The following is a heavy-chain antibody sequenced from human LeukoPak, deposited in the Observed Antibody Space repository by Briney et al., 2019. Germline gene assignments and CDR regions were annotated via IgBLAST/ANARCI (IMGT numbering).Heavy chain of an antibody. Sequence: SETLSLTCTVSGGSISSGDYHWNWIRQPPGKGLEWIGYIYYSGSTYYNPSLKSRVTISVDTSKNQFSLKLSSVTAADTAVYYCARDPAYDYVWGSPTGVDIWGQGTMVTVSS. D-gene: IGHD3-16*01. J-gene: IGHJ3*02. CDR2: IYYSGST. V-gene: IGHV4-30-4*08. CDR1: GGSISSGDYH. CDR3: ARDPAYDYVWGSPTGVDI.